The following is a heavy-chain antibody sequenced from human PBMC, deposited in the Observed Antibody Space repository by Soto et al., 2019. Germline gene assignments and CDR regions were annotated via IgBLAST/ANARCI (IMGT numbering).Heavy chain of an antibody. CDR2: IIPIFGTA. CDR3: ARARFTFPGNPKNEAPYWFDP. J-gene: IGHJ5*02. Sequence: QVQLVQSGAEVKKPGSSVKVSCKASGGTFSSYAISWVRQAPGQGLEWMGGIIPIFGTANYAQKFQGRVTITADESTSTAYMELSSLRSEDTAVYYCARARFTFPGNPKNEAPYWFDPWGQGTLVTVSS. V-gene: IGHV1-69*01. D-gene: IGHD3-10*01. CDR1: GGTFSSYA.